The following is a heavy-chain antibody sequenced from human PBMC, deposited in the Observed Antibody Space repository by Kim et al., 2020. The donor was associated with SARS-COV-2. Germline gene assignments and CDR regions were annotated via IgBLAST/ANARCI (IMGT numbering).Heavy chain of an antibody. D-gene: IGHD2-15*01. CDR2: INHSGST. CDR1: GGSFSGYY. CDR3: ARVIRLGYCSGGSCPRFDP. J-gene: IGHJ5*02. V-gene: IGHV4-34*01. Sequence: SETLSLTCAVYGGSFSGYYWSWIRQPPGKGLEWIGEINHSGSTNYNPSLKSRVTISVDTSKNQFSLKLSSVTAADTAVYYCARVIRLGYCSGGSCPRFDPWGQGTLVTVSS.